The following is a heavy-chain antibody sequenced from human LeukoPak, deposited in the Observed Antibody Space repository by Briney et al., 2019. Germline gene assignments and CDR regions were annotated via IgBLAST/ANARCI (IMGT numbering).Heavy chain of an antibody. CDR3: AKDLPYGDYYFDY. D-gene: IGHD4-17*01. CDR2: IAYDGGNQ. CDR1: GFIFRSYG. V-gene: IGHV3-30*18. J-gene: IGHJ4*02. Sequence: GGSLRLSCAASGFIFRSYGMHWVRQAPSKGLEWVAVIAYDGGNQYYADFVKGRFTISRDNSKNTLYLQMNSLRAEDTAVYYCAKDLPYGDYYFDYWGQGTLVTVSS.